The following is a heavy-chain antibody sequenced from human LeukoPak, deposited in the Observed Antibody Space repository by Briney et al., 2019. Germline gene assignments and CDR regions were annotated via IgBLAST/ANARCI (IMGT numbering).Heavy chain of an antibody. D-gene: IGHD1-26*01. Sequence: PGRSLRLSSAASGFTFDDYAMYWVRQAPGKGLEWVSGISWNSGSIGYADSVKGRFTISRDNAKNSLYLQMNSLRAEDTALYYCVRGSYGVSTWFDPWGQGTLVTVSS. CDR1: GFTFDDYA. V-gene: IGHV3-9*01. CDR3: VRGSYGVSTWFDP. CDR2: ISWNSGSI. J-gene: IGHJ5*02.